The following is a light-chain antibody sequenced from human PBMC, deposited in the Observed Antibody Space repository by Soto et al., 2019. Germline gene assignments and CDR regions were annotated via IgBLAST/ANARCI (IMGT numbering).Light chain of an antibody. CDR2: YAS. CDR1: QGISSA. V-gene: IGKV1-13*02. J-gene: IGKJ3*01. CDR3: QQFNSYPPLFP. Sequence: AIQLTQSPSSLSASVGDRVTITCRASQGISSALAWYQQKPGKTPKLLIYYASSLESGVPSRFSGSGSGTDFTLTISSLQPEDFASYYCQQFNSYPPLFPFGPGTKVDIK.